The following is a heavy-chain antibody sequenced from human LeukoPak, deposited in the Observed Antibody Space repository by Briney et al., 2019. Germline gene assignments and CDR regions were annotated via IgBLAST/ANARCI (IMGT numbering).Heavy chain of an antibody. Sequence: SVKVSCKASGCTFSSYAISWVRQAPGQGLEWMGGIIPIFGTANYAQKFQGRVTITADESTSTAYMELSSLRSEDTAVYYCARDYYDSSGFLGYWGQGTLVTVSS. V-gene: IGHV1-69*13. CDR2: IIPIFGTA. CDR1: GCTFSSYA. J-gene: IGHJ4*02. CDR3: ARDYYDSSGFLGY. D-gene: IGHD3-22*01.